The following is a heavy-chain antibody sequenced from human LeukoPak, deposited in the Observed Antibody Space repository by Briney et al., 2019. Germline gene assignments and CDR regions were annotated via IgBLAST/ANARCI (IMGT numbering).Heavy chain of an antibody. CDR1: GFTFSSYS. D-gene: IGHD3-10*01. Sequence: GGSLRLSCAASGFTFSSYSMNWVRQAPGKGLEWVAVISYDGSNKYYADSVKGRFTISRDNSKNTLYLQMNSLRAEDTAVYYCAREGVKHYSHWFDPWGQGTLVTVSS. CDR2: ISYDGSNK. CDR3: AREGVKHYSHWFDP. J-gene: IGHJ5*02. V-gene: IGHV3-30*03.